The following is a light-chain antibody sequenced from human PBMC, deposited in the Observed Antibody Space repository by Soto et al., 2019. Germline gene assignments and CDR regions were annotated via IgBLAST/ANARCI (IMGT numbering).Light chain of an antibody. CDR1: SSDVGGYNY. V-gene: IGLV2-8*01. J-gene: IGLJ2*01. Sequence: QSALTQPPSASGSPGQSVTISCTGTSSDVGGYNYVSWYQQHPGKAPTLTIYEVSKRRSGVPDRFSGSKSANTASLTVSGLQAEDEADYYCSSYAGSNNVVFGGGTKLTVL. CDR3: SSYAGSNNVV. CDR2: EVS.